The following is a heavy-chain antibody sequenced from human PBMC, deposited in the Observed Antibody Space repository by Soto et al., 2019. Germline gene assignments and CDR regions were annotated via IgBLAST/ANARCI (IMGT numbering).Heavy chain of an antibody. CDR1: GFTFSSYA. CDR3: ARQTSSSHDY. D-gene: IGHD6-13*01. Sequence: QVQLVESGGGVVQPGRSLRLSCAASGFTFSSYAMHWVRQAPGKGLEWVAVISYDGSNKYYADSVKGRFTISRDNSKNTVYLQMNSLRAEDTAVYYCARQTSSSHDYWGQGTLVTVSS. CDR2: ISYDGSNK. V-gene: IGHV3-30-3*01. J-gene: IGHJ4*02.